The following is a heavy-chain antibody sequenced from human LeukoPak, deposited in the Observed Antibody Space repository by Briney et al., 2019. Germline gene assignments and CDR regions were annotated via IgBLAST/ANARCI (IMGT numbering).Heavy chain of an antibody. J-gene: IGHJ4*02. CDR3: ARQGRRWLQPTPGNFDY. V-gene: IGHV4-38-2*02. D-gene: IGHD5-24*01. CDR1: GYSISSGYY. Sequence: PSETLSLTCNVSGYSISSGYYWGWNRQPPGKGLEWIGSIYHSGSTYYNPSLKSRVTISVDTSKNQFSLKLSSVTAADTAVYYCARQGRRWLQPTPGNFDYWGQGTLVTVSS. CDR2: IYHSGST.